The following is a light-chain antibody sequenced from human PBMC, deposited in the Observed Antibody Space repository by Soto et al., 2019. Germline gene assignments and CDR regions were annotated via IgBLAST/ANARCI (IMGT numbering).Light chain of an antibody. Sequence: QSALTQPASVSGSPGQSIAISCTGTGSDVGDYNYVSWYQQHPGKAPKLMIYDVTNRPSGVSNRFSGSKSGNTASLTISGLQAEDDADYYCTSHTTRSTLVFGTGTRSPS. CDR1: GSDVGDYNY. J-gene: IGLJ1*01. CDR3: TSHTTRSTLV. V-gene: IGLV2-14*01. CDR2: DVT.